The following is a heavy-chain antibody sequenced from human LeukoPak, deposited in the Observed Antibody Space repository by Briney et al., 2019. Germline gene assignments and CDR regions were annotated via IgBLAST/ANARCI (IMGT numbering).Heavy chain of an antibody. V-gene: IGHV3-21*01. D-gene: IGHD4-17*01. CDR1: GFTFSSYS. J-gene: IGHJ4*02. Sequence: PGGSLRLSCAASGFTFSSYSMNWVRQAPGKGVEWVSSISSSSSYIYYADSVKGRFTISRDNAKNSLYLQMTSLRAEDTAVFYCATNDYGASDYWGQGTLVTVSS. CDR3: ATNDYGASDY. CDR2: ISSSSSYI.